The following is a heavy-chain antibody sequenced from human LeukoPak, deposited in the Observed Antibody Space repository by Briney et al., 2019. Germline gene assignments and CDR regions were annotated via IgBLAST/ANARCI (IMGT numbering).Heavy chain of an antibody. Sequence: GGSLRLSCAASGFTFSRHWLTWVRQAPGKGLEWVANIKEDGTKKNYVDSVKGRFTISRDNAKNSLYLQMNSLRAEDTAVYYCARSPDHYYDSSGYYFDYYYYGMDVWGQGTTVTVSS. CDR2: IKEDGTKK. V-gene: IGHV3-7*01. CDR1: GFTFSRHW. D-gene: IGHD3-22*01. CDR3: ARSPDHYYDSSGYYFDYYYYGMDV. J-gene: IGHJ6*02.